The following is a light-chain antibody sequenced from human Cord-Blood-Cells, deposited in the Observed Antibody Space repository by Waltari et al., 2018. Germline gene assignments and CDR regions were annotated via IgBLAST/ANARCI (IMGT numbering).Light chain of an antibody. CDR2: WAS. V-gene: IGKV4-1*01. CDR3: QQYYSTPFT. J-gene: IGKJ3*01. Sequence: DIVMTKHPAYLLVALRERATTNCNTSQSVFYSSNNKNYLAWYQQKPGQPPKLLIYWASTRESGVPDRFSGSGSGTDFTLTISSLQAEDVAVYYCQQYYSTPFTFGPGTKVDIK. CDR1: QSVFYSSNNKNY.